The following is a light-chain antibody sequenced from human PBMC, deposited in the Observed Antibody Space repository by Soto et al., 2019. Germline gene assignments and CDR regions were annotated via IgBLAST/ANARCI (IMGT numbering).Light chain of an antibody. CDR1: QSVSTN. Sequence: EIVMTQSPATLSVSPGERATLSCRASQSVSTNLAWYQQKPGQAPRLLIYGASSRATGIPDRFSGSGSGTDFTLSISRLEPEDFAVYYCQQYGSSSWKFGQGTKV. CDR3: QQYGSSSWK. CDR2: GAS. V-gene: IGKV3-20*01. J-gene: IGKJ1*01.